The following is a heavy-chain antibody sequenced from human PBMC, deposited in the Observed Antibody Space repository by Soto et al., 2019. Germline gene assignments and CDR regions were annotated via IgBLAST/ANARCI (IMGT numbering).Heavy chain of an antibody. CDR2: ISSSSSTI. Sequence: EVQLVESGGGLVQPGGSLRLSCAASGFTFSSYSMNWVRQAPGKGLEWVSYISSSSSTIYYADSVKGRFTISRDNAKNSLYLQMNSLRAEDTAVYYCARVRYGDSSSWDYYYYYMDVWGKGTTVTVSS. CDR3: ARVRYGDSSSWDYYYYYMDV. CDR1: GFTFSSYS. J-gene: IGHJ6*03. V-gene: IGHV3-48*01. D-gene: IGHD6-13*01.